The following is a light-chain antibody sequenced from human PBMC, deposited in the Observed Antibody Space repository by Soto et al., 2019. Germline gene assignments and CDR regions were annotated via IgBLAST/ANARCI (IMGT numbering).Light chain of an antibody. CDR2: EVS. Sequence: QSALTQPASVYGYPGQSIPISCTGTSSDVGGYDYVSWYQQQSGKAPKHIIYEVSSRPSGVSNRFSGSKSGNTASLTISGLQADDQDDYYCDSFTSSRAYVFGVGTKLTVL. CDR3: DSFTSSRAYV. CDR1: SSDVGGYDY. V-gene: IGLV2-14*01. J-gene: IGLJ1*01.